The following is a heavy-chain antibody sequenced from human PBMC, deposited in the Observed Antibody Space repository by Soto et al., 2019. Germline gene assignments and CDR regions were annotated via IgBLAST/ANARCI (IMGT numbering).Heavy chain of an antibody. J-gene: IGHJ5*02. D-gene: IGHD3-3*01. Sequence: QVQLQESGPGLVKPSQTLSLTCTVSGGSISSGGYYWSWIRQHPGKGLEWIGYIYYSGSTYYNPSLKSRVTISVDTSTNQFSLKLSSVTAADTAVYYCARGAPYYDFWSGYPETNGFDPWGQGTLVTVSS. CDR3: ARGAPYYDFWSGYPETNGFDP. CDR1: GGSISSGGYY. V-gene: IGHV4-31*03. CDR2: IYYSGST.